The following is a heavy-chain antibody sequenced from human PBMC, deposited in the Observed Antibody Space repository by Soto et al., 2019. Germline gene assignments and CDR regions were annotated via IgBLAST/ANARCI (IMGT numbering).Heavy chain of an antibody. CDR3: ARDLGYGDPDSNY. D-gene: IGHD4-17*01. V-gene: IGHV3-33*01. CDR2: IWYDGSNK. Sequence: QVQLVESGGGVVQPGWSLRLSCAASGFTFSSYGMHWVRQAPGKGLEWVAVIWYDGSNKYYADSVKGRFTISRDNSKITLYLQMNRLRAEDTAVYYCARDLGYGDPDSNYWGQGTLVTVSS. CDR1: GFTFSSYG. J-gene: IGHJ4*02.